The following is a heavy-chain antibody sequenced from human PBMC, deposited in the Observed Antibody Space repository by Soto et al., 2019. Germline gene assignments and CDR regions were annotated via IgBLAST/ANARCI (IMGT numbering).Heavy chain of an antibody. Sequence: GSLRICCATSGVTCNTLGLDWVRQAPGKGLEWVAVISYDGSNKYYADSVKGRFTISRDNSKNTLYLQMNSLRAEDTAVYYCAKDESSGGTCYGYWGQGTLVTVSS. V-gene: IGHV3-30*18. CDR2: ISYDGSNK. J-gene: IGHJ4*02. CDR1: GVTCNTLG. CDR3: AKDESSGGTCYGY. D-gene: IGHD2-15*01.